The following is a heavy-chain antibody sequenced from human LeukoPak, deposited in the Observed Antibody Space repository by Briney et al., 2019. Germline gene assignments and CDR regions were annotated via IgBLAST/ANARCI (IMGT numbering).Heavy chain of an antibody. J-gene: IGHJ2*01. Sequence: PSETLSLTCIVSVGSIGHYYWILIRQSAGSRLEGIGRICTSVATHYNPSLQSRLAMSVDPSKNQFSLALTSLTAADTAIYYCAREDWKWYFDVWGRGTVVTVS. CDR1: VGSIGHYY. CDR2: ICTSVAT. CDR3: AREDWKWYFDV. V-gene: IGHV4-4*07. D-gene: IGHD1-1*01.